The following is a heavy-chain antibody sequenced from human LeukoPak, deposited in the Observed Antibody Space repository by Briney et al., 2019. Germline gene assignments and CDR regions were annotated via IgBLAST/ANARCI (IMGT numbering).Heavy chain of an antibody. CDR2: IKQDGSEK. J-gene: IGHJ4*02. CDR3: ARSAGDFWSGYFRGLWFDY. Sequence: GSLLLSCAASGFTFSSYWMSWVRPAPGKGLEWVANIKQDGSEKYYVDSVKGRFTISRDNAKNSLYLQMNSLRAEDTAVYYCARSAGDFWSGYFRGLWFDYWGQGTLVTVSS. D-gene: IGHD3-3*01. CDR1: GFTFSSYW. V-gene: IGHV3-7*01.